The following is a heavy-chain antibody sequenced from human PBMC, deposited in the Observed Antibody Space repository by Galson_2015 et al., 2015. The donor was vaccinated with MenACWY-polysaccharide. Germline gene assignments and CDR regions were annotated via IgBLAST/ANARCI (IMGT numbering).Heavy chain of an antibody. V-gene: IGHV4-4*02. D-gene: IGHD3-22*01. Sequence: ETLSLTCAVSGGPISSSNWWRWVRQPPGKGLEWIGEIYHSGSTNYNPSLKSRVTISVDKSKNQFSLKLSSVTAADTAVYYCARVNYYDSSGYYYDGYYFDYWGQGTLVTVSS. CDR2: IYHSGST. CDR3: ARVNYYDSSGYYYDGYYFDY. CDR1: GGPISSSNW. J-gene: IGHJ4*02.